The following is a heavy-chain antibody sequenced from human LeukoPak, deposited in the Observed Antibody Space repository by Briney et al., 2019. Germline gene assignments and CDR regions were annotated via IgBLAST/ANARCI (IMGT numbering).Heavy chain of an antibody. CDR1: VFTFSGYW. CDR3: ARDWQWQQLDGDAFDI. Sequence: GGSLRLSCAASVFTFSGYWMSWVRQAPGKGLECVANIKQDGSEKYYVDSVKGRFTISRDNAKNSLFLQMNSLGAEDTAVYYCARDWQWQQLDGDAFDIWGQGTMITVSS. CDR2: IKQDGSEK. D-gene: IGHD6-13*01. J-gene: IGHJ3*02. V-gene: IGHV3-7*04.